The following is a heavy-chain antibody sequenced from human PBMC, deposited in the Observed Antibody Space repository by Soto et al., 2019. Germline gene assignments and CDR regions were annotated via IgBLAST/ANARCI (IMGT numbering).Heavy chain of an antibody. Sequence: GGSLRLSCAASGFTFSSYWMSWVRQAPGKGLEWVANIKQDGSEKYYVDSVKGRFTISRDNAKNSLYLQMNSLRAEDTAVYYCARAHRPGRNYGMDVWGQGTTVTVSS. V-gene: IGHV3-7*05. CDR2: IKQDGSEK. CDR3: ARAHRPGRNYGMDV. J-gene: IGHJ6*02. CDR1: GFTFSSYW.